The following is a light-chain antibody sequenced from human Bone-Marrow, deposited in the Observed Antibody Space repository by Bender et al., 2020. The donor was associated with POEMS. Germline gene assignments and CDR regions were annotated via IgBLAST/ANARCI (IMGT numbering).Light chain of an antibody. J-gene: IGLJ3*02. CDR1: SSDVGGYDF. Sequence: QSALTQPASVSGSPGQSITISCTGTSSDVGGYDFVSWYQQHAGKVPKVIIYAVSKRPSGVPARFSGSKSGTSASLAISDIQSEDEGDYYCSSWDDSLSGWVFGGGTKLTVL. CDR3: SSWDDSLSGWV. V-gene: IGLV2-14*03. CDR2: AVS.